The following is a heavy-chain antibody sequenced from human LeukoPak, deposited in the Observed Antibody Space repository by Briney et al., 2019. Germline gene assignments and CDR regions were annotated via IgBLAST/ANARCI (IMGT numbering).Heavy chain of an antibody. CDR3: ARDGTAKGNYGMDV. CDR2: IYHSGST. V-gene: IGHV4-30-2*01. J-gene: IGHJ6*04. D-gene: IGHD1/OR15-1a*01. CDR1: GGSICSGGYS. Sequence: SQTLSLTCAVSGGSICSGGYSWPWIRQPPGKGLEWIVYIYHSGSTYYNPSLKSRVTISVDRSKNQFSLQLSRVTAADTAVYYCARDGTAKGNYGMDVWGKGTTVTVSS.